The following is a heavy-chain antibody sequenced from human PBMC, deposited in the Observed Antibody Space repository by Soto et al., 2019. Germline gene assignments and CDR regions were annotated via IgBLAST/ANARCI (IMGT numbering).Heavy chain of an antibody. D-gene: IGHD2-2*01. CDR1: GYTFTSYG. CDR2: ISGYNGNT. V-gene: IGHV1-18*01. J-gene: IGHJ4*02. Sequence: QVQLVQSGAEVKKPGASVKVSCKATGYTFTSYGISWVRQAPGQGLEWMGWISGYNGNTHDAQKLQGRVTMTTDSSTSTAYMELRSLRSDDTAVYYCARDLVVSGPFDYWGQGTLVTVSS. CDR3: ARDLVVSGPFDY.